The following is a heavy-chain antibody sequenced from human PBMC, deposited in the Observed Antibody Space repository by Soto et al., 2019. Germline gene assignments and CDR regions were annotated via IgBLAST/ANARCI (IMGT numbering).Heavy chain of an antibody. CDR1: GFTFSSYS. V-gene: IGHV3-21*01. Sequence: GSLRLSCAASGFTFSSYSIHWVRQAPGKGLEWVSAITRDSDIYYADSVKGRFTISRDNAQNSVSLQMNSLRAEDTAVYYCAREETAWPLAYGLDVWGQGTTVTVSS. CDR3: AREETAWPLAYGLDV. D-gene: IGHD2-21*02. J-gene: IGHJ6*02. CDR2: ITRDSDI.